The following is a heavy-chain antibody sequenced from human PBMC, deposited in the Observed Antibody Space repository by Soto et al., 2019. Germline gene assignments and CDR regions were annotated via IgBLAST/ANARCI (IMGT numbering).Heavy chain of an antibody. CDR1: GGSFSGYY. V-gene: IGHV4-34*01. J-gene: IGHJ4*02. CDR2: INHSGST. CDR3: ASLFVEHNY. Sequence: SETLSLTCAVSGGSFSGYYWSWIRQPPGKGLEWIGEINHSGSTNYNPSLKSRVTISVDTSKNQFSLKLSSVTAADTAVYYCASLFVEHNYWGQGTLVTVSS. D-gene: IGHD1-1*01.